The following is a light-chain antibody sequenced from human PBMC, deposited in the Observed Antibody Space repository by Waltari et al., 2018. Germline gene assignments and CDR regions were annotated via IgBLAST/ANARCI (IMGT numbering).Light chain of an antibody. Sequence: DTLMTQSPSSLSASVGDRVTITCRASQAISTSVNWYQQTPGMAPKLLIFSSSTLHRGVSSRFSGSGSGTEFTLTISNLQPDDFATYYCQQSYSDPLAFGGGTKLDI. J-gene: IGKJ4*01. CDR3: QQSYSDPLA. CDR1: QAISTS. V-gene: IGKV1-39*01. CDR2: SSS.